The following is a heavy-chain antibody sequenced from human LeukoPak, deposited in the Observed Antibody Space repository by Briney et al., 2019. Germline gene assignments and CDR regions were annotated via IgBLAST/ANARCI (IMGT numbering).Heavy chain of an antibody. CDR2: INSSGGST. CDR3: AQSATTYYCFDC. J-gene: IGHJ4*02. V-gene: IGHV1-46*01. Sequence: ASVKVSCKTSGYTFTSYYMHWVRQAPGQGLEWMGIINSSGGSTTYAQKFQGRVTMTRDTSTSTVYMELSSLRSDDTAVYYCAQSATTYYCFDCWGQGTLVTGSS. CDR1: GYTFTSYY. D-gene: IGHD1-1*01.